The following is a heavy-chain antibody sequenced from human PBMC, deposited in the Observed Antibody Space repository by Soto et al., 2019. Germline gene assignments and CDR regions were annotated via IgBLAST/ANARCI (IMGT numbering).Heavy chain of an antibody. Sequence: QVQLVQSGAEVKKPGASVKVSCKASGYTFTSYGISWVRQAPGQGLEWMGWISAYNGNTNYAQKLQGRVTLATDTTTSTAYIELRSLRSDDTAVYYCARDTGPATDSDLDYWGQGTLVTVSS. CDR2: ISAYNGNT. J-gene: IGHJ4*02. D-gene: IGHD3-10*01. CDR1: GYTFTSYG. V-gene: IGHV1-18*01. CDR3: ARDTGPATDSDLDY.